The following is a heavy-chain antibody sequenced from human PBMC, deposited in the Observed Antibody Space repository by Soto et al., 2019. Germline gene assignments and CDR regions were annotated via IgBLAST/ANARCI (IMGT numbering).Heavy chain of an antibody. J-gene: IGHJ6*03. V-gene: IGHV1-8*02. CDR3: ARGDMTTVNHYYYYMDV. CDR2: ISANNGNT. Sequence: ASVKVSCKASGYTFTSYGISWVRQAPGQGLEWMGWISANNGNTSYAQKFQGRVTMTRNTSISTAYMELSSLRSEDTAVYYCARGDMTTVNHYYYYMDVWGKGTTVTVSS. CDR1: GYTFTSYG. D-gene: IGHD4-4*01.